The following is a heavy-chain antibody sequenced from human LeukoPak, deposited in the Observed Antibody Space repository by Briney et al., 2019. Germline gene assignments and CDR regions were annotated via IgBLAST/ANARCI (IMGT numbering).Heavy chain of an antibody. CDR1: GFIFSNYG. V-gene: IGHV3-23*01. D-gene: IGHD6-19*01. Sequence: GGSLRLSCTASGFIFSNYGMNWVRQAPGKGLEWISYIRGNSETIHYADSVKGRFTVSRDNSKNTLWLQMDGLRAEDTAKYYCARDRVAGTRAFDVWGQGTTVTVSS. CDR2: IRGNSETI. CDR3: ARDRVAGTRAFDV. J-gene: IGHJ3*01.